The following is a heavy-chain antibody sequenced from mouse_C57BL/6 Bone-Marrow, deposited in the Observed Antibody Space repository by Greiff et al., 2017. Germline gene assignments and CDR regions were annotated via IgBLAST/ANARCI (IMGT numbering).Heavy chain of an antibody. CDR3: ARQLITAFDY. V-gene: IGHV1-54*01. CDR1: GYAFTNYL. CDR2: INPGSGSI. D-gene: IGHD1-2*01. Sequence: QVQLQQSGAELVRPGTSVKVSCKASGYAFTNYLIEWVKQRPGQGLEWIGVINPGSGSIKYNEKFKEKATLTADKSSSTVYMELSRLTSEDSAVYFCARQLITAFDYWGQGTTLTVSS. J-gene: IGHJ2*01.